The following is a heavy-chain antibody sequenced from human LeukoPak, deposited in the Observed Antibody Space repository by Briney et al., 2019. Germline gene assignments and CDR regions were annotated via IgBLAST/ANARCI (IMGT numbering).Heavy chain of an antibody. Sequence: ASVKVSCKASGYTFTGYYMHWVRQAPGQGLEWMGWINPNSGGTNYAQKFQGRVTMTRDTSISTAYMEQSRLRSDDTAVYYCAREIAAAEINWFDPWGQGTLVTVSS. D-gene: IGHD6-13*01. CDR3: AREIAAAEINWFDP. J-gene: IGHJ5*02. V-gene: IGHV1-2*02. CDR1: GYTFTGYY. CDR2: INPNSGGT.